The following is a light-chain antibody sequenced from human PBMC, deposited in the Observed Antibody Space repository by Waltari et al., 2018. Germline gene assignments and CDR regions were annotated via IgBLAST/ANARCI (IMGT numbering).Light chain of an antibody. CDR2: AVT. V-gene: IGLV2-23*02. CDR3: CSYAGSTTSSVV. Sequence: SALTQPASVSGSPGQSITISCTGSGSDFGGYSLVSWYQQHPGKAPKLMIYAVTKRPSGVSHRFSGSKSGNTASLTISGLQTEDEADYYCCSYAGSTTSSVVFGTGTKVIVL. J-gene: IGLJ1*01. CDR1: GSDFGGYSL.